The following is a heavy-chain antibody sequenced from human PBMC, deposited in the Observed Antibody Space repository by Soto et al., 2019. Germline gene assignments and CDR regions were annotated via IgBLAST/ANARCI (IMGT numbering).Heavy chain of an antibody. V-gene: IGHV3-30-3*01. CDR3: ARGKYYDSSGYYEYDY. CDR2: ISYDGSNK. J-gene: IGHJ4*02. CDR1: GFTFSSYA. D-gene: IGHD3-22*01. Sequence: QAQLAESGGGVVQPGRSLRLSCAASGFTFSSYAMHWVRQAPGKGLEWVAVISYDGSNKYYADSVKGRFTISRDNSKNTLYLQMNSLRAEDTAVYYCARGKYYDSSGYYEYDYWGQGTLVTVSS.